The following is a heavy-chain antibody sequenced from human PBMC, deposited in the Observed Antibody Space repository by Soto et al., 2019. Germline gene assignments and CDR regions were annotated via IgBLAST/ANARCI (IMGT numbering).Heavy chain of an antibody. Sequence: QVQLQESGPGLVKPSQTLSLTCTFSGGSISSGGNYGSWTRQHPGKGLKWIGYIYYSGSTYYNPSLKSRVTISVDTSKNQFSLRLSSVTAADTAVYYCAREEGGGYDHRWFDPWGQGTLVTVSS. D-gene: IGHD5-12*01. J-gene: IGHJ5*02. CDR1: GGSISSGGNY. CDR3: AREEGGGYDHRWFDP. V-gene: IGHV4-31*03. CDR2: IYYSGST.